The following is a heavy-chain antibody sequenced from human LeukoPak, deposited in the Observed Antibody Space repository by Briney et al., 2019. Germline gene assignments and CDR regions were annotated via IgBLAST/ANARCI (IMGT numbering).Heavy chain of an antibody. Sequence: GGSLRLSCAASGFTFSSYEMNWVRQAPGKGLEWVSYISSSGSTIYYAGSVKGRFTISRDNAKNSLYLQMNSLRAEDTAVYYCAAETRYYYGMDVWGQGTTVTVSS. V-gene: IGHV3-48*03. CDR3: AAETRYYYGMDV. J-gene: IGHJ6*02. CDR2: ISSSGSTI. CDR1: GFTFSSYE.